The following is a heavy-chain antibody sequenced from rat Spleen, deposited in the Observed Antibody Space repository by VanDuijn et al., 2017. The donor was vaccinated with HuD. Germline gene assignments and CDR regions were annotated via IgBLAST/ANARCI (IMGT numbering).Heavy chain of an antibody. Sequence: EVQLVESGGGLVQPGRSLKLSCAASGFTFNKYDMAWVRQTPTKGLEWVATILYDTTKTYYRDSVRGRFTISRDNAKNTLYLQMDSLRSEDTATYYCARHTPFNYGTVGDYWGQGVMVTVSS. CDR2: ILYDTTKT. CDR3: ARHTPFNYGTVGDY. V-gene: IGHV5-29*01. J-gene: IGHJ2*01. CDR1: GFTFNKYD. D-gene: IGHD1-11*01.